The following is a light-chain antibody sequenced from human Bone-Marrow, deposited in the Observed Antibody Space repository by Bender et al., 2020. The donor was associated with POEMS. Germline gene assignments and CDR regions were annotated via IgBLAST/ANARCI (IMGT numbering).Light chain of an antibody. V-gene: IGLV2-11*01. CDR1: STDVGDYNY. J-gene: IGLJ2*01. CDR2: DVT. Sequence: QSALPQPRSVSGSPGQSLTISCTVTSTDVGDYNYVSWYQQHPGKAPKLIIYDVTQRPSGVPDRFSGSKSGSTASLTISGLQAEDEGDYYCCSYAGSSTVVFGGGTKLTVL. CDR3: CSYAGSSTVV.